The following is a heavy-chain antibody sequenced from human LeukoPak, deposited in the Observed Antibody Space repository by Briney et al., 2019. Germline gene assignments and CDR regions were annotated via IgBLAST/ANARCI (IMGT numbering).Heavy chain of an antibody. V-gene: IGHV3-21*04. Sequence: GGSLRLSCAASGFTFSSYSMNWVRQAPGKGLEWVSSISSSSSYIYYADSVKGRFTISRDNAKNSLCLQMNSLRAEDTAVYYCARVEGSRLWFSLFDYWGQGTLVTVSS. J-gene: IGHJ4*02. CDR3: ARVEGSRLWFSLFDY. CDR1: GFTFSSYS. CDR2: ISSSSSYI. D-gene: IGHD3-10*01.